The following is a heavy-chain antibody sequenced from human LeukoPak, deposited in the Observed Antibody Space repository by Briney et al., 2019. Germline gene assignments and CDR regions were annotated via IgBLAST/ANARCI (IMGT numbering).Heavy chain of an antibody. J-gene: IGHJ4*02. CDR3: ARSGYDGDYFDY. CDR2: ISYDGSNK. V-gene: IGHV3-30*04. D-gene: IGHD5-12*01. CDR1: GFTFSSYA. Sequence: GGSLRLSCAASGFTFSSYAMHWVRQAPGKGLEWVAVISYDGSNKYYADSVKGRFTISRDNSKNTLYLQMNSLRAEDTAVYYCARSGYDGDYFDYWGQGTLVTVSS.